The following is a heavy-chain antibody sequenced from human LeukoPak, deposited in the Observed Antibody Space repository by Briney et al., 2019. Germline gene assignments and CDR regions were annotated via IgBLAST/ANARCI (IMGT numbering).Heavy chain of an antibody. CDR1: GGTFSSYA. J-gene: IGHJ4*02. V-gene: IGHV1-69*13. Sequence: SVKVSCKASGGTFSSYAISWVRQAPGQGLEWMGGIIPIFGTANYAQKFQGRVTITADESTSTAYMELSSLRSEDTAVYYCARSGSYRDNYFDYWGQGTLVTVSS. CDR2: IIPIFGTA. CDR3: ARSGSYRDNYFDY. D-gene: IGHD1-26*01.